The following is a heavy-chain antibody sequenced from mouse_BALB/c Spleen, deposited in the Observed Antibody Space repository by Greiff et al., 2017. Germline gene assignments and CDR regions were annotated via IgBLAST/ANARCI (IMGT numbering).Heavy chain of an antibody. CDR2: IHPSDSDT. Sequence: QVQLQQPGAELVRPGASVKLSCKASGYSFTSYWMNWVKQRPGQGLEWIGMIHPSDSDTRLNQKFKDKATLTVDKSSSTAYMQLSSPTSEDSAVYYYVFDYGSYVGYFDVWGAGTTVTVSS. D-gene: IGHD2-1*01. V-gene: IGHV1-74*01. CDR1: GYSFTSYW. J-gene: IGHJ1*01. CDR3: VFDYGSYVGYFDV.